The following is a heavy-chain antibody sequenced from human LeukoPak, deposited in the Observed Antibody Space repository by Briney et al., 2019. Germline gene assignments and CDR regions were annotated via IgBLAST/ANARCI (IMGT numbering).Heavy chain of an antibody. Sequence: ASVQVSCKASGYTFTGYYMHWVRQAPGQGLEWMGWINPNSGGTNYAQKFQGRVTMTRDTSISTAYMELSRLRSDDTAVYYCASGYGSGSYSWDYWGQGTLVTVSS. D-gene: IGHD3-10*01. V-gene: IGHV1-2*02. CDR2: INPNSGGT. CDR1: GYTFTGYY. CDR3: ASGYGSGSYSWDY. J-gene: IGHJ4*02.